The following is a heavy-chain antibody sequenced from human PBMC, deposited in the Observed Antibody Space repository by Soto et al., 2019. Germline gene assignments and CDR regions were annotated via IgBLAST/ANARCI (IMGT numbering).Heavy chain of an antibody. Sequence: ASVKVSCKASGYTFTSYGISWVRQAPGQGLEWMGWISAYNGNTNYAQKLQGRVTMTTDTSTSTAYMELRGLRSDDTAVYYCARDRPQPDAFDIWGQGTMVTVSS. D-gene: IGHD6-13*01. CDR1: GYTFTSYG. CDR2: ISAYNGNT. J-gene: IGHJ3*02. V-gene: IGHV1-18*01. CDR3: ARDRPQPDAFDI.